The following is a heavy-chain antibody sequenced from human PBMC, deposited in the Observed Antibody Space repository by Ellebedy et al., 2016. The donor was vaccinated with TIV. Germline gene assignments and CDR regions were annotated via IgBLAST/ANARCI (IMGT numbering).Heavy chain of an antibody. CDR3: ARDSGTVTPDFDY. V-gene: IGHV3-33*04. J-gene: IGHJ4*02. Sequence: PGGSLRLSCTVSGYIFSSYGMHRVRQAPGKGLEWVAVIWWDGSRKYYADSVKGRFTISRDDSKSTLNLQMDSLRVEDTAVYYCARDSGTVTPDFDYWGRGTLVTVSS. CDR1: GYIFSSYG. CDR2: IWWDGSRK. D-gene: IGHD4-17*01.